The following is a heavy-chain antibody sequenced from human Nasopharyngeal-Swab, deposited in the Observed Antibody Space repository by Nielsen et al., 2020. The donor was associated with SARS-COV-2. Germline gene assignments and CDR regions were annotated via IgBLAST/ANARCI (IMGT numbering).Heavy chain of an antibody. J-gene: IGHJ3*02. Sequence: RQAPGKGLEWIGSIYYSGSTYYNPSLKRRVTISVDTSKNQFSLKLSSVTAADTAVYYCARPRGSGWYREAFDIWGQGTMVTVSS. CDR3: ARPRGSGWYREAFDI. CDR2: IYYSGST. V-gene: IGHV4-39*01. D-gene: IGHD6-19*01.